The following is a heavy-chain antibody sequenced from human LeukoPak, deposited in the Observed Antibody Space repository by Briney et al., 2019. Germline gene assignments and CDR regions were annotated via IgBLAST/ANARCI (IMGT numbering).Heavy chain of an antibody. D-gene: IGHD5-12*01. J-gene: IGHJ3*02. Sequence: GGSLRLSCAASGFTFSSYGMHWVRQAPGKGLEWVAFIRYDGSNKYYADSVKGRFTISRDNSKNTLYLQMNSLRAEDTAVYYCAKGPAIVATIGAFDIWGQGTMVTVSS. CDR2: IRYDGSNK. CDR3: AKGPAIVATIGAFDI. V-gene: IGHV3-30*02. CDR1: GFTFSSYG.